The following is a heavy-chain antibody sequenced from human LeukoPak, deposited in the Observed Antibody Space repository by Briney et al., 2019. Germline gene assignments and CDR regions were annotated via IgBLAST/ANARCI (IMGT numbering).Heavy chain of an antibody. V-gene: IGHV4-4*09. J-gene: IGHJ4*02. Sequence: SETLSLTSTVFGGSISSYYWSWIRKPPGKGLEWIGYIYNSGITNKNPSLKSRVTISGDTSKNQFSLKLSSVTAADTAVYYCARHGDVRYFDWLKDGFDYWGQGTLVTVSS. CDR3: ARHGDVRYFDWLKDGFDY. D-gene: IGHD3-9*01. CDR2: IYNSGIT. CDR1: GGSISSYY.